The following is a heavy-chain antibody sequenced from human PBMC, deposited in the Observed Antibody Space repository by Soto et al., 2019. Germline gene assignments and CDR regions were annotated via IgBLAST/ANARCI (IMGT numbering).Heavy chain of an antibody. J-gene: IGHJ4*02. CDR1: RGSVRSGSYY. CDR3: ARGTYYDETIAYPY. V-gene: IGHV4-61*01. D-gene: IGHD3-3*01. Sequence: QVQLQESGPGLVKPSETLSLTCTVSRGSVRSGSYYWSWVRQPPGKGLECLGYIYDRENKTYNPPRKSPVTISVDTSKNQFSLDLSSVTAAATAVYYCARGTYYDETIAYPYWGLGALVIVSS. CDR2: IYDRENK.